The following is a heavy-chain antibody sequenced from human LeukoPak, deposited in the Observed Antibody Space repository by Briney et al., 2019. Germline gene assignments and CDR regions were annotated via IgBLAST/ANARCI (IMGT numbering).Heavy chain of an antibody. CDR3: ARDRTTQWLVD. Sequence: GSLRLSCAASGFTFSSYSMNWVRQAPGKGLEWVSSISSSSSYIYYADSVKGRFTISRDNAKNSLYLQMNSLRAEDTAIYYCARDRTTQWLVDWGQGTLVTVSS. V-gene: IGHV3-21*01. J-gene: IGHJ4*02. CDR1: GFTFSSYS. D-gene: IGHD6-19*01. CDR2: ISSSSSYI.